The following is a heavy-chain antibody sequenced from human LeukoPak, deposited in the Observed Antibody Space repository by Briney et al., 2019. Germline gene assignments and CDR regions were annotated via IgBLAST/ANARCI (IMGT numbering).Heavy chain of an antibody. CDR2: IYHSGST. J-gene: IGHJ4*02. D-gene: IGHD3-9*01. CDR1: GGSISSGGYS. CDR3: ARVGRYFDWLLPADY. V-gene: IGHV4-30-2*01. Sequence: PSQTLSLTCAVSGGSISSGGYSWSWIRQPPGKGLEWIGYIYHSGSTYYNPSLKSRVTISVDRSKNQSSLKLSSVTAADTAVYYCARVGRYFDWLLPADYWGQGTLVTVSS.